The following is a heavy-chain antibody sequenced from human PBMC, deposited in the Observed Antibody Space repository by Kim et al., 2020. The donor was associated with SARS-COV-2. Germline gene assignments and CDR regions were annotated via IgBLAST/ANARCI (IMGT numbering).Heavy chain of an antibody. V-gene: IGHV3-74*01. J-gene: IGHJ6*02. D-gene: IGHD6-6*01. CDR2: INTDGSST. CDR1: GFTFSTYS. CDR3: ANEPPTRSYGMDV. Sequence: GGSLRLSCAASGFTFSTYSMHWVRQAPGKGLEWVSRINTDGSSTCYADSMKGRFTISRDNSKNTLYLQMNSLRAEDTAVYYCANEPPTRSYGMDVWGQGTPVTVSS.